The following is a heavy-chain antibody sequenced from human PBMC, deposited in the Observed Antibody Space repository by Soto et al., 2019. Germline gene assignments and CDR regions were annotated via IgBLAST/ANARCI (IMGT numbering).Heavy chain of an antibody. CDR3: ARGPRQEYGGKFFDY. D-gene: IGHD4-17*01. V-gene: IGHV4-31*03. J-gene: IGHJ4*02. CDR1: GGSFSSGGYY. CDR2: IYYSGST. Sequence: SETLSLTCTVSGGSFSSGGYYWCWIRQHPGKGLEWIGSIYYSGSTYYNSSLKSRLTMSVDTSKNQFSLKLSSVTAADTAVYYCARGPRQEYGGKFFDYWGQGTLVTVSP.